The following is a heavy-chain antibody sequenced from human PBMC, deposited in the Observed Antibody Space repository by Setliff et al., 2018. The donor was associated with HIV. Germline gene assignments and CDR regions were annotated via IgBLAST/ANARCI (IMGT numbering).Heavy chain of an antibody. V-gene: IGHV3-23*01. Sequence: AGGSLRLSCAASGFTFSRYSMTWVRQAPGKGLEWVPEINTSGGNTYYADSVKGRFTISRDNSKNTLFLQMNSLRPEDTAVYYCARDCRVGWVFTYGMDVWGQGTLVTVSS. CDR1: GFTFSRYS. J-gene: IGHJ6*02. CDR3: ARDCRVGWVFTYGMDV. CDR2: INTSGGNT. D-gene: IGHD6-13*01.